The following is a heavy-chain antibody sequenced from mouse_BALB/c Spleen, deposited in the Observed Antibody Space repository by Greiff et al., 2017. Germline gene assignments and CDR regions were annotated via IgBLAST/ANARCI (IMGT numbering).Heavy chain of an antibody. CDR1: GFTFSSFG. CDR2: ISSGSSTI. J-gene: IGHJ4*01. Sequence: EVMLVESGGGLVQPGGSRKLSCAASGFTFSSFGMHWVRQAPEKGLEWVAYISSGSSTIYYADTVKGRFTISRDNPKNTLFLQMTSLRSEDTAMYYCATITTATYYAMDYWGQGTSVTVSS. CDR3: ATITTATYYAMDY. V-gene: IGHV5-17*02. D-gene: IGHD1-2*01.